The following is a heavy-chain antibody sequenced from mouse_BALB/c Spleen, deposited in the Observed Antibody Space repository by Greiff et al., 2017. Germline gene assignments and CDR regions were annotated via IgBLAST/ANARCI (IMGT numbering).Heavy chain of an antibody. CDR2: ISSGSSTI. Sequence: EVHLVESGGGLVQPGGSRKLSCAASGFTFSSFGMHWVRQAPEKGLEWVAYISSGSSTIYYADTVKGRFTISRDNPKNTLFLQMTSLRSEDTAMYYCAREFTTATHWFAYWGQGTLVTVSA. CDR1: GFTFSSFG. D-gene: IGHD1-2*01. CDR3: AREFTTATHWFAY. J-gene: IGHJ3*01. V-gene: IGHV5-17*02.